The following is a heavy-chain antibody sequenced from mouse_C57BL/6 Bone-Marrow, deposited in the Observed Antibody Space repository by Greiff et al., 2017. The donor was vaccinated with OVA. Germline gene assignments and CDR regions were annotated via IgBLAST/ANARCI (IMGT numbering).Heavy chain of an antibody. CDR3: AREDGNWFAY. Sequence: QVQLQESGAELVRPGASVKMSCKASGYTFTSYSMHWVKQRPGQGLEWIGNINPSSGYTTYNQKFKDKATLTADKSSSTAYMQLSSLTSEDSAVYYCAREDGNWFAYWGQGTLVTVSA. CDR2: INPSSGYT. CDR1: GYTFTSYS. V-gene: IGHV1-4*01. J-gene: IGHJ3*01. D-gene: IGHD2-1*01.